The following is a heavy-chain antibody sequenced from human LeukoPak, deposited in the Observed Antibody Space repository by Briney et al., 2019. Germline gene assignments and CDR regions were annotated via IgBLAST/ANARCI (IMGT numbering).Heavy chain of an antibody. D-gene: IGHD3-10*01. V-gene: IGHV3-30*02. CDR1: EFTFSIYG. J-gene: IGHJ4*02. CDR2: IRYDGSNK. CDR3: AKDRGFFYGMVRGVTLFDY. Sequence: PGGSLRLSCAASEFTFSIYGMHWVRQAPGKGLEWVAFIRYDGSNKYYADSVKGRFTISRDNSKNTLYLQMNSLRAEDTAVYYCAKDRGFFYGMVRGVTLFDYWGQGTLVTVSS.